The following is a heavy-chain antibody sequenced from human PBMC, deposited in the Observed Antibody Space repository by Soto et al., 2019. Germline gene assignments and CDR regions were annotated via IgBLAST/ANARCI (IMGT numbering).Heavy chain of an antibody. V-gene: IGHV4-61*01. D-gene: IGHD3-3*01. J-gene: IGHJ5*02. Sequence: SETLSLTCTVSGGSVSSGSYYWSWIRLPPGKGLEWIGYIYYSGSTNYNPSLKSRVTISVDTSKNQFSLKLSSVTAADTAVYYCARDYVLRFLEWLPQGFDPWGQGTLVTVSS. CDR1: GGSVSSGSYY. CDR3: ARDYVLRFLEWLPQGFDP. CDR2: IYYSGST.